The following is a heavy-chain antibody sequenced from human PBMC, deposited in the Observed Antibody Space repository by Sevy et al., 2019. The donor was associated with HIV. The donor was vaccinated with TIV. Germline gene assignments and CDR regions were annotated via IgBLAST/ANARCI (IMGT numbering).Heavy chain of an antibody. CDR1: GYTFTAYG. D-gene: IGHD6-19*01. CDR2: ISTYNSMT. V-gene: IGHV1-18*01. CDR3: ARSTQVAGRSNWFDP. Sequence: ASVKVSCKDSGYTFTAYGITWVRQAPGQGLEWMGWISTYNSMTNYAQRFQGRVTMTTDTSTSTAYMELRSLRSDDTAVYYCARSTQVAGRSNWFDPWGQGTLVTVSS. J-gene: IGHJ5*02.